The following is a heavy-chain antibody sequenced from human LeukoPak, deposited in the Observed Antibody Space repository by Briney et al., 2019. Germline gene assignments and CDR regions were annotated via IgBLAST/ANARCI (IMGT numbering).Heavy chain of an antibody. CDR2: ITGSGGIT. V-gene: IGHV3-23*01. J-gene: IGHJ3*02. CDR1: GFTFSSNA. D-gene: IGHD5-18*01. Sequence: GGSLRLSCAASGFTFSSNAMSWVRQAPGNNLEWVSSITGSGGITLYADSVKGRFTISRDNAKNSLYLQMNSLRAEDTAVYYCARVARIQLWSAAFDIWGQGTMVTVSS. CDR3: ARVARIQLWSAAFDI.